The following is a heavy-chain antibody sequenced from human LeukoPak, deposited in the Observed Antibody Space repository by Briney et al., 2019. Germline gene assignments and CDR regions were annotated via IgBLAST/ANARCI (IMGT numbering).Heavy chain of an antibody. Sequence: GGSLRLSCAASGFTFDDYAMHWVRQAPGKGLVWVSRINSDGSSTSYADSVRGRFTIFRDNAKDSVYLQMNSLRAEDSATYYCVREGFYFFDFWGQGTLVTVS. CDR3: VREGFYFFDF. CDR2: INSDGSST. J-gene: IGHJ4*01. V-gene: IGHV3-74*01. CDR1: GFTFDDYA.